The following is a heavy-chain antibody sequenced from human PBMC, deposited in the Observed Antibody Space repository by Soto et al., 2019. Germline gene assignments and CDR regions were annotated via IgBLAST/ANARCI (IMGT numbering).Heavy chain of an antibody. V-gene: IGHV3-23*01. Sequence: GGSLRLSCAASGFTFSSYAMSWVRQAPGKGLEWVSAISGSGGSTYYADSVKGRFTISRDNSKNTLYLQMNSLRAEDTAVYYCAKLPGNKQLYEGYFDYWGQGTLVTVSS. D-gene: IGHD2-2*02. CDR3: AKLPGNKQLYEGYFDY. CDR1: GFTFSSYA. CDR2: ISGSGGST. J-gene: IGHJ4*02.